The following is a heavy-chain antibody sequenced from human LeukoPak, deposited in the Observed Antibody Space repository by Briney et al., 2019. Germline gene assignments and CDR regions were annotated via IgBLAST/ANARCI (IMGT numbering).Heavy chain of an antibody. CDR1: GYTFTGYY. Sequence: ASVKVSCKASGYTFTGYYMHWVRQAPGPGLEGVGWINPNSSGKNYAQKCEGRVIMTRETYISTAYMELSGLRSDETAVYYCARQGTPLAAFDIWGQETLVTVSS. J-gene: IGHJ3*02. D-gene: IGHD1-1*01. V-gene: IGHV1-2*02. CDR3: ARQGTPLAAFDI. CDR2: INPNSSGK.